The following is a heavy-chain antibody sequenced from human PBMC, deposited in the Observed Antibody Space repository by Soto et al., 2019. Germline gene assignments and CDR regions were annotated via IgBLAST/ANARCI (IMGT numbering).Heavy chain of an antibody. CDR3: VRRHVSATGIDWFDP. CDR2: INAANGDT. Sequence: ASVKVSCKASGYTFTSYGIHWVRQAPGQRLEWMGWINAANGDTKYSPKFQGRVTITRDTSASTAYMELSSLRSEDTAAYYCVRRHVSATGIDWFDPWGQGXLVTVSS. V-gene: IGHV1-3*01. J-gene: IGHJ5*02. D-gene: IGHD6-13*01. CDR1: GYTFTSYG.